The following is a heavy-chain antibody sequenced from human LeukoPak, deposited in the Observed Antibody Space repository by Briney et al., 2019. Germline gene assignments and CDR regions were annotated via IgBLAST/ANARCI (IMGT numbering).Heavy chain of an antibody. CDR1: GGSISSYY. J-gene: IGHJ4*02. CDR2: ISYTGST. CDR3: AGHYGMSAYWYYFDY. Sequence: SETLSLTCTVSGGSISSYYWRWIRQPPGKGLEWIGYISYTGSTNYNPSLKSRVTISVDTSKNQFSLKLSSVTVADTAVYYCAGHYGMSAYWYYFDYWGQGTLVTVSS. V-gene: IGHV4-59*08. D-gene: IGHD3-3*01.